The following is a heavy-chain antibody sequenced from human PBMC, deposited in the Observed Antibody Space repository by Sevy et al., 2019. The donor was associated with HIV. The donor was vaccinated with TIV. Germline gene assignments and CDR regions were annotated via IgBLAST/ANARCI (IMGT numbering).Heavy chain of an antibody. Sequence: GGSLRLSCAASGLTFDDYAMHWVRQTPGRGLEWVSGISWNSGRVGYADSVKGRFTISRDNAKNSLYLQMNSLRVEDTALYFCAKHITMIVVADVHFDYWGQGTLVTVSS. CDR3: AKHITMIVVADVHFDY. CDR2: ISWNSGRV. J-gene: IGHJ4*02. V-gene: IGHV3-9*01. CDR1: GLTFDDYA. D-gene: IGHD3-22*01.